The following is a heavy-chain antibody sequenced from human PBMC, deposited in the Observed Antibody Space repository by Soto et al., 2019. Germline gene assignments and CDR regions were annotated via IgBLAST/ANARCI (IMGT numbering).Heavy chain of an antibody. V-gene: IGHV3-33*01. CDR1: GVPFSRYG. J-gene: IGHJ6*03. CDR2: IWFDERKK. CDR3: ARDWEASGWGYSYYYMDV. D-gene: IGHD6-19*01. Sequence: PGGSLRLSCAASGVPFSRYGMHWVRQPPGKGLEWVAIIWFDERKKDYVDSVKGRFTISRDNFKNTLYLQMNNLRVEDTAVYYSARDWEASGWGYSYYYMDVWGKGTTVTVSS.